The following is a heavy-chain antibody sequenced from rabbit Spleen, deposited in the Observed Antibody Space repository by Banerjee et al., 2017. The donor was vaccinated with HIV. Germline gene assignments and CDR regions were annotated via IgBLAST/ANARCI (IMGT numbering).Heavy chain of an antibody. CDR2: IDAGSSGTT. CDR1: GVSFSDKDV. V-gene: IGHV1S40*01. D-gene: IGHD4-1*01. J-gene: IGHJ4*01. Sequence: QSLEESGGDLVKPGTSLTLTCTASGVSFSDKDVMCWVRQAPGKGLEWIACIDAGSSGTTYYATWAKGRFTISKTSSTTVTLQMPKLTAANTATYFCARETSSGWGVVSFYFNLWGPGTLVTVS. CDR3: ARETSSGWGVVSFYFNL.